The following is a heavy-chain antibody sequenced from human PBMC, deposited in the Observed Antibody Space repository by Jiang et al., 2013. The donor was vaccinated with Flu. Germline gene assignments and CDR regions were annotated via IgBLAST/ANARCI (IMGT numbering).Heavy chain of an antibody. CDR3: AKWWGDAFDV. Sequence: GLIQPGGSLSLSCAGSGFSFSYYVLHWVRQAPGKGLEWVSSLSGSGDSPDYADSVKGRFTISRDNNENTLYLQMNSLRAEDTAVYYCAKWWGDAFDVWGQGTMVTVSS. V-gene: IGHV3-23*01. J-gene: IGHJ3*01. CDR1: GFSFSYYV. D-gene: IGHD2-15*01. CDR2: LSGSGDSP.